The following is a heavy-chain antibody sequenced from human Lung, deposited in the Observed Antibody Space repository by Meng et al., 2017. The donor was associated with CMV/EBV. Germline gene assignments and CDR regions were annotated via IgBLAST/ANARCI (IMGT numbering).Heavy chain of an antibody. CDR1: TFSSEG. J-gene: IGHJ2*01. CDR2: IIPIFGTA. Sequence: TFSSEGISGVRQAPGQGLEWMGGIIPIFGTANDAQKFQGRVTITTDESTSTAYMELSSLRSEDTAVYYCARVAMVRGVTPLYWYFDLWGRGTLVTVSS. CDR3: ARVAMVRGVTPLYWYFDL. D-gene: IGHD3-10*01. V-gene: IGHV1-69*05.